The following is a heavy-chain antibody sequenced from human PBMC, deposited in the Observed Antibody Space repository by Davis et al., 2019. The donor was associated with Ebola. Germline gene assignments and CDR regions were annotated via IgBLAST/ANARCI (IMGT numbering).Heavy chain of an antibody. J-gene: IGHJ4*02. Sequence: GGSLRLSCAASGFTFSSYSMNWVRQASGKGLEWVGRIRSKANSYATAYAASVKGRFTISRDDSKNTAYLQMNSLKTEDTAVYYCARARWLQSIYFDYWGQGTLVTVSS. V-gene: IGHV3-73*01. CDR2: IRSKANSYAT. CDR1: GFTFSSYS. CDR3: ARARWLQSIYFDY. D-gene: IGHD5-24*01.